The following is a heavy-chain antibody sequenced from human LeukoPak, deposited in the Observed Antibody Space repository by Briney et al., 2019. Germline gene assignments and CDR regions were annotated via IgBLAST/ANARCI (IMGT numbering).Heavy chain of an antibody. D-gene: IGHD4-17*01. J-gene: IGHJ5*02. CDR3: ARGYGYYLNWFDP. Sequence: PSETLSLTCTVSGGSISSGSYYWSWIRQPAGKGLEWIGRIYTSGSTNYNPSLKSRVAISVDTSKNQFSLKLSSVTAAHTAVYYCARGYGYYLNWFDPWGQGTLVTVSS. CDR2: IYTSGST. CDR1: GGSISSGSYY. V-gene: IGHV4-61*02.